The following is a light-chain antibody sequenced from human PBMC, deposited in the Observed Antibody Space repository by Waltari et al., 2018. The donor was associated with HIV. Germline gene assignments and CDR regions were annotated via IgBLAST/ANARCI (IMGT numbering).Light chain of an antibody. CDR3: QSYDSSLSAYVV. CDR2: GNS. J-gene: IGLJ2*01. Sequence: QSVLTQPPSVSGAPGQRVTIYCTGSSANIGAGYDVHWYQQLPGTAPKLLIYGNSNRPSGVPDRFSGSKSGTSASLAITGLQAEDEADYYCQSYDSSLSAYVVFGGGTKLTVL. CDR1: SANIGAGYD. V-gene: IGLV1-40*01.